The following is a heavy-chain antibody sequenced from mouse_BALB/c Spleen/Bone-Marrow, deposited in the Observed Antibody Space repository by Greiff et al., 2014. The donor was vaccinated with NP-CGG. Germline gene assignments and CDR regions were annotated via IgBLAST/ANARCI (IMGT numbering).Heavy chain of an antibody. J-gene: IGHJ2*01. D-gene: IGHD2-4*01. Sequence: DVMLVESGGDLVKPGGSLKLSCAASGFTFSSYGMPWVRQTPDKRLEWVATISSRGSYTFYPDSVKGRFTISRDNAKNTLYLQMSSLKSEDTAIYYCSRRSDYDYFDYWGQGTTLTVSS. CDR3: SRRSDYDYFDY. V-gene: IGHV5-6*02. CDR2: ISSRGSYT. CDR1: GFTFSSYG.